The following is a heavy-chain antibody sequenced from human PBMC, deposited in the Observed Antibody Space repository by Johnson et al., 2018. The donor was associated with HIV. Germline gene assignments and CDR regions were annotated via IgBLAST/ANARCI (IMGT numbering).Heavy chain of an antibody. J-gene: IGHJ3*02. V-gene: IGHV3-30*04. CDR3: AKELALYSSGYGGDAFDI. CDR2: ISYDASNK. D-gene: IGHD6-19*01. CDR1: AFTFSSYA. Sequence: QVQLVESGGGVVQPGRSLRLSCAASAFTFSSYAMHWVRQAPGKGLEWVAVISYDASNKYYADSVKGRFTISRDNSKNTLYLQMNSLRAEDTAVYYCAKELALYSSGYGGDAFDIWGQGTMVTVSS.